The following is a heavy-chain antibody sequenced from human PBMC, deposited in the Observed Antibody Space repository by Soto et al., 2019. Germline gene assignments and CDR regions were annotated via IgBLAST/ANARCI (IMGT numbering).Heavy chain of an antibody. Sequence: SETLSLTCAVYGGSFSGYYWSWIRQPPGKGLEWIGEINHSGSTNYNPSLKSRVTISVDTSKNQFSLKLSSVTAADTAVYYCARGISAVAALPGSVAFDIWGQGTMVTVSS. CDR3: ARGISAVAALPGSVAFDI. V-gene: IGHV4-34*01. CDR1: GGSFSGYY. J-gene: IGHJ3*02. CDR2: INHSGST. D-gene: IGHD2-15*01.